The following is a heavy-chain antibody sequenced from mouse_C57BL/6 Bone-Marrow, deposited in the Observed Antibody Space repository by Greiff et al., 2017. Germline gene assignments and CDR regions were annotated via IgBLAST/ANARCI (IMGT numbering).Heavy chain of an antibody. CDR3: AKIYYGPFDY. D-gene: IGHD2-1*01. CDR1: GYTFTSYW. CDR2: IHPNSGST. Sequence: QVQLKQPGAELVKPGASVKLSCKASGYTFTSYWMHWVKQRPGQGLEWIGMIHPNSGSTNYNEKFKSKATLTVDKSSSTAYMQLSSLTSEDSAVYYCAKIYYGPFDYWGQGTTLTVSS. V-gene: IGHV1-64*01. J-gene: IGHJ2*01.